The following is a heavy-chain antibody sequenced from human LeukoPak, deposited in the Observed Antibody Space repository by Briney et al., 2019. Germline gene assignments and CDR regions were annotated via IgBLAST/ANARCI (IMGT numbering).Heavy chain of an antibody. Sequence: GGSLRLSCAASGFTFRSYWMHWVRHAPGKGLVWVSGINSDGSTTRNADSVEGRFTISRDNAKNTLYLQMNSLRSEDTALYYCARDATGDGDLESWGQGTLVTVSP. CDR1: GFTFRSYW. V-gene: IGHV3-74*01. J-gene: IGHJ5*02. CDR2: INSDGSTT. D-gene: IGHD4-17*01. CDR3: ARDATGDGDLES.